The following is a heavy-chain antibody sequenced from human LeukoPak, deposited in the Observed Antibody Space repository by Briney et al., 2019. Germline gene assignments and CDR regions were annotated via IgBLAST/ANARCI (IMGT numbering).Heavy chain of an antibody. D-gene: IGHD6-13*01. CDR1: GFTFSSCA. CDR3: ARGQQLVSEFDY. V-gene: IGHV3-23*01. J-gene: IGHJ4*02. Sequence: GGSLRLSCAASGFTFSSCAMSWVRQAPGKGLEWVSAISGSGGNTYSADSVKGRFTTSRDNAKNSLYLQMNSLRAEDTAVYYCARGQQLVSEFDYWGQGTLVTVSS. CDR2: ISGSGGNT.